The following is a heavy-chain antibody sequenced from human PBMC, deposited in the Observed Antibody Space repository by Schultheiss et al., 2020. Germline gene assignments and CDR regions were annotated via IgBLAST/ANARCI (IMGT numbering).Heavy chain of an antibody. CDR2: IYYSGST. J-gene: IGHJ4*02. CDR1: GGSISSYY. D-gene: IGHD1-7*01. CDR3: ARRRSPKYNWNYVPSFDY. Sequence: SQTLSLTCTVSGGSISSYYWGWIRQPPGKGLEWIGSIYYSGSTYYNPSLKSRVTISVDTSKNQFSLKLSSVTAADTAVYYCARRRSPKYNWNYVPSFDYWGQGTLVTVSS. V-gene: IGHV4-39*01.